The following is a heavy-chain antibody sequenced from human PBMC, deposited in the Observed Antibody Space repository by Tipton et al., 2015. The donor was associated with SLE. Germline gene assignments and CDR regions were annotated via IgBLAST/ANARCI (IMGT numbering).Heavy chain of an antibody. D-gene: IGHD3-3*01. CDR2: ITGSGDRT. CDR3: ARSPVDYWNGYSA. J-gene: IGHJ4*02. Sequence: SLRLSCAASGFTFGNYAMSWVRPAPGKGLEWVSAITGSGDRTYYIDSAKGRFTISRDNSKNSLYLQMNGLRAEDTAVYYCARSPVDYWNGYSAWGQGTLVAVSS. CDR1: GFTFGNYA. V-gene: IGHV3-23*01.